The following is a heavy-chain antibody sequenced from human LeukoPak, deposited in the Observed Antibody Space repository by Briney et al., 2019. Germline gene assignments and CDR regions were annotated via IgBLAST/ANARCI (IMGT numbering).Heavy chain of an antibody. Sequence: GGSLRLACTASGFTFGDYWTTWVRPAPGKGLEWVANIKQDGRAKYYVDSVKGRFTISRDNAKNSLYLQMDSLRVEDTATYYCARWRGSTSERSDYWGQGTLVTVSS. CDR3: ARWRGSTSERSDY. CDR1: GFTFGDYW. CDR2: IKQDGRAK. J-gene: IGHJ4*02. D-gene: IGHD2-2*01. V-gene: IGHV3-7*01.